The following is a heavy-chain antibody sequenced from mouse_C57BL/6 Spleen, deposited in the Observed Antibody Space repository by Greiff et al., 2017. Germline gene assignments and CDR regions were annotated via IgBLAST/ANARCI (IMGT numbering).Heavy chain of an antibody. CDR3: AKRIVNYYGSSYGWYFDV. J-gene: IGHJ1*03. CDR1: GFNIQDYY. Sequence: QLQQSGAELVKPGASVKLSCTASGFNIQDYYMHWVKQRTEQGLEWIGRIDPEDGEPKYAPKFQGKATIPADTSSNAAYLQLSSLTSEDTAVYYCAKRIVNYYGSSYGWYFDVWGTGTTVTVSS. V-gene: IGHV14-2*01. CDR2: IDPEDGEP. D-gene: IGHD1-1*01.